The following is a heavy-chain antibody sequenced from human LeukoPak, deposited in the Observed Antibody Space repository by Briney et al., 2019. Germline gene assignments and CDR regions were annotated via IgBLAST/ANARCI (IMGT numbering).Heavy chain of an antibody. J-gene: IGHJ4*02. D-gene: IGHD6-6*01. V-gene: IGHV3-23*01. CDR3: AQRIAVRQFPFDN. CDR1: GLTFSSHT. CDR2: VTNGGTT. Sequence: GGSLRLSCAASGLTFSSHTMNWVRQAPGKGLEYISSVTNGGTTYYADSVKGRFTISRDNSKSTLYLQMNSLRAEDTAVYYCAQRIAVRQFPFDNWGQGTLVTVSS.